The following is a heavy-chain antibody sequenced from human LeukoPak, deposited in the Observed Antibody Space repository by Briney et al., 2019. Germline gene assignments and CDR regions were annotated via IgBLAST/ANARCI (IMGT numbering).Heavy chain of an antibody. V-gene: IGHV3-23*01. CDR1: GFTFSSYW. D-gene: IGHD6-13*01. CDR3: AKPIAAADGKGQYYYGMDV. J-gene: IGHJ6*02. CDR2: ISGSGGST. Sequence: GGSLRLSCAASGFTFSSYWMSWVRQAPGKGLEWVSAISGSGGSTYYADSVKGRFTISRDNSKNTLYLQMNSLRAEDTAVYYCAKPIAAADGKGQYYYGMDVWGQGTTVTVSS.